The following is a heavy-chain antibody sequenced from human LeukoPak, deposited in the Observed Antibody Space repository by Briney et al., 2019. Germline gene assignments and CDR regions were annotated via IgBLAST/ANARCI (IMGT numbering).Heavy chain of an antibody. CDR3: ARDLLDSGYGGY. Sequence: GGSLRLSCAASGFTFSSYGMNWVRQAPGKGLEWVSAISGTGGSTSYGDSVRGRFTVSRDTSKNTVYLQMNSLRAEDTAVYYCARDLLDSGYGGYWGQGTLVTVSS. V-gene: IGHV3-23*01. CDR1: GFTFSSYG. CDR2: ISGTGGST. D-gene: IGHD5-12*01. J-gene: IGHJ4*02.